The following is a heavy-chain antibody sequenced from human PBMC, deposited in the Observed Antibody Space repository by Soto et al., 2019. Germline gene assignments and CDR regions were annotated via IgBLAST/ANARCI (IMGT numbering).Heavy chain of an antibody. D-gene: IGHD2-8*02. CDR1: GFSFDDYA. Sequence: EVQVVESGGGLVQPGRSLRLSCAASGFSFDDYAMHWVRQAPGKGLEWVSGISWNSGTIGYADSVKGRFTISRDNAKNSLYLQMNSLRAEDTALYYCATSTGGTANGMGVWGQGITVTVSS. CDR2: ISWNSGTI. V-gene: IGHV3-9*01. J-gene: IGHJ6*02. CDR3: ATSTGGTANGMGV.